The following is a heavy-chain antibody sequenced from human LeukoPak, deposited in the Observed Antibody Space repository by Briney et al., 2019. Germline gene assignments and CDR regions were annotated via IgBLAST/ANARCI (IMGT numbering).Heavy chain of an antibody. D-gene: IGHD1-7*01. CDR1: GGTFSSYA. Sequence: ASVTVSCKASGGTFSSYAISWVRQAPGQGLEWMGGIIPIFGTANYAQKFQGRVTITTDESTSTAYMELSSLRSEDTAVYYCARAGDWNYYWFDPWGQGTLVTVSS. J-gene: IGHJ5*02. CDR2: IIPIFGTA. CDR3: ARAGDWNYYWFDP. V-gene: IGHV1-69*05.